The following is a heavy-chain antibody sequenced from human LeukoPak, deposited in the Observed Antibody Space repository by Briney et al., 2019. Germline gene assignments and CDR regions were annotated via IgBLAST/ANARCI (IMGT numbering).Heavy chain of an antibody. Sequence: PSETLSLTCTVSGGSVSSGSYYWSWIRQPPGKGLEWIGYIYYSGSTNYNPSLKSRVTISVDTSKNQFSLKLSSVTAADTAVYYCARDTTRYGMDVWGQGATVTVSS. CDR2: IYYSGST. D-gene: IGHD1-1*01. CDR1: GGSVSSGSYY. J-gene: IGHJ6*02. V-gene: IGHV4-61*01. CDR3: ARDTTRYGMDV.